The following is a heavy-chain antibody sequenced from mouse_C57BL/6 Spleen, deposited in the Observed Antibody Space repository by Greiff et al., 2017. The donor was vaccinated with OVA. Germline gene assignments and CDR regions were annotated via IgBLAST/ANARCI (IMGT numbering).Heavy chain of an antibody. D-gene: IGHD3-2*02. J-gene: IGHJ4*01. CDR3: ARSGQLRLHYAMDY. V-gene: IGHV1-64*01. Sequence: QVQLKQPGAELVKPGASVKLSCKASGYTFTSYWMHWVKQRPGQGLEWIGMIHPNSGSTNYNEKFKSKATLTVDKSSSTAYMQLSSLTSEDSAVYYCARSGQLRLHYAMDYWGQGTSVTVSS. CDR2: IHPNSGST. CDR1: GYTFTSYW.